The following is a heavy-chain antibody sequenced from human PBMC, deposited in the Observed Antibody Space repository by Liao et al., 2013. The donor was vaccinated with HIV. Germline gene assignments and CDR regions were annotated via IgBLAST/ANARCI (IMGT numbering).Heavy chain of an antibody. Sequence: QVQLQQWGAGLLKPSETLSLTCAVSGGSFSAYYWSWIRQPPGKGLEWIGEINHSGSTNYNASLKSRVTISVDTSKNQISLKVRSLTAADTAVYYCARHFDYWGQGILVTVSS. V-gene: IGHV4-34*01. J-gene: IGHJ4*02. CDR1: GGSFSAYY. CDR3: ARHFDY. CDR2: INHSGST.